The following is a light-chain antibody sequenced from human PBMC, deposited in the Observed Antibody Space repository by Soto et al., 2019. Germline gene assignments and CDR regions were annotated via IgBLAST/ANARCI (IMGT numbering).Light chain of an antibody. Sequence: QTVVTQEPSLTVSPGGTVSLTCGSSTGSVTRDFHPNGFQQKPGQAPRSLMYSTSNKHSWTPARFSGSLLGGKAALTVSGVQPEDEAEYFCLLYHSGPYVFGTGTKVTVL. V-gene: IGLV7-43*01. CDR3: LLYHSGPYV. CDR1: TGSVTRDFH. CDR2: STS. J-gene: IGLJ1*01.